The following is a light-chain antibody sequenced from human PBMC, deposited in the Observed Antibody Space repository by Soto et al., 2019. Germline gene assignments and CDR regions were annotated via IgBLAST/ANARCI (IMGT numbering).Light chain of an antibody. CDR3: ATWDDSLNGVV. V-gene: IGLV1-44*01. Sequence: QSVLTQPHSASGTPGQRVTISCSGSSSNIGRHGVNWYQHLPGAAPKLLIYRNNQRPSGVPDRFSGSTSGTSVSLTISGLQSADEADYYCATWDDSLNGVVFGGGTKLTVL. CDR1: SSNIGRHG. CDR2: RNN. J-gene: IGLJ2*01.